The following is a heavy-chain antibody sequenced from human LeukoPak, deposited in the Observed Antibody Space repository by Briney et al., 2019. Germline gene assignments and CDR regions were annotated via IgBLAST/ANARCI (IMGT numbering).Heavy chain of an antibody. CDR1: GYTFTSYA. D-gene: IGHD2-2*01. Sequence: ASVKVSCKASGYTFTSYAMHWVRQAPGQRLEWMGWINAGNGNTKYSQKFQGRVTITRDTSASTAYMELSSLRSEDTAVYYCARLSCGRTSCNYFDYWGQGTLVTVSS. CDR2: INAGNGNT. CDR3: ARLSCGRTSCNYFDY. J-gene: IGHJ4*02. V-gene: IGHV1-3*01.